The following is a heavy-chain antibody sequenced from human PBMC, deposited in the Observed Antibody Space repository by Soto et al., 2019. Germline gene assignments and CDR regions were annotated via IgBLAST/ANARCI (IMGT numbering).Heavy chain of an antibody. D-gene: IGHD6-13*01. CDR2: INHSGST. CDR1: GGSFSGYY. J-gene: IGHJ4*02. Sequence: PSETLSLTCAVYGGSFSGYYWSWIRQPPGKGLEWIGEINHSGSTNYNPSLKSRVTISVDTSKNQFSLKLSSVTAADTAVYYCARGSRHLSLSRQQLIFYYFDYWGQGTLVTVSS. CDR3: ARGSRHLSLSRQQLIFYYFDY. V-gene: IGHV4-34*01.